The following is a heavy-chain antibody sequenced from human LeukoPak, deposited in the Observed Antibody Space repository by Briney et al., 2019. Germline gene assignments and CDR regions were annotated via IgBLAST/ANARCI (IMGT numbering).Heavy chain of an antibody. J-gene: IGHJ4*02. CDR2: FDPEDGET. V-gene: IGHV1-24*01. CDR1: GYTLTELS. Sequence: GASVKVSCKVSGYTLTELSMYWVRQAPGKGLEWMGGFDPEDGETIYAQKFQGRVTMTEDTSTDTAYMELRSLRSEDTAVYYCATDLTTFGGVIVIPYYWGQGTLVTVSS. D-gene: IGHD3-16*02. CDR3: ATDLTTFGGVIVIPYY.